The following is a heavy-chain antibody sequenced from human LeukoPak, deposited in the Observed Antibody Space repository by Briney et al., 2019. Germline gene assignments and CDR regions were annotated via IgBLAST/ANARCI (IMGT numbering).Heavy chain of an antibody. CDR2: IYSGGGT. CDR3: ASSSTWYYFDS. Sequence: GGSLRLSCAASGFTVSSNYMSWVRQAPGKGLEWVSVIYSGGGTYYADSVKGRFTISRDNSKNTLSLQMNTLRAEDTAVYYCASSSTWYYFDSWGQGTLVTVSS. CDR1: GFTVSSNY. D-gene: IGHD6-19*01. V-gene: IGHV3-66*01. J-gene: IGHJ4*02.